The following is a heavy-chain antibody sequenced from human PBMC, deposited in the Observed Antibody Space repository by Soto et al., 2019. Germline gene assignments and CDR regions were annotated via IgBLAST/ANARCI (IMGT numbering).Heavy chain of an antibody. Sequence: GGSLILSCAASGFTFSSYAMHWVRQAPGKGLEWVAVISYDGSNKYYADSVKGRFTISRDNSKNTLYLQMNSLRAEDTAVYYCTRSYGSVYYYGIDVWGQGTTVTVSS. J-gene: IGHJ6*02. CDR2: ISYDGSNK. CDR1: GFTFSSYA. D-gene: IGHD3-10*01. CDR3: TRSYGSVYYYGIDV. V-gene: IGHV3-30-3*01.